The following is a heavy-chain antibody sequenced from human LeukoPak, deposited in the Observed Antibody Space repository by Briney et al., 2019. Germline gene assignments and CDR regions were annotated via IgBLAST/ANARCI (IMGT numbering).Heavy chain of an antibody. Sequence: ASVKVSCKASGYTFTSYAMNWVRQAPGQGLEWMGWINTNTGNPTYAQGSTGRFVFSLDTSVSTAYLQISSLKAEDTAVYYCAREGYYDYVWGSYRYTFGDYWGQGTLVTVSS. V-gene: IGHV7-4-1*02. D-gene: IGHD3-16*02. CDR1: GYTFTSYA. CDR2: INTNTGNP. J-gene: IGHJ4*02. CDR3: AREGYYDYVWGSYRYTFGDY.